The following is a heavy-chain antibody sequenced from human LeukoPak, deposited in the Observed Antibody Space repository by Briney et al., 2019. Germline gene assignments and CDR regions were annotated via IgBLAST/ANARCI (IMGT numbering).Heavy chain of an antibody. CDR2: IKQDGGEK. CDR3: ARDEYYDFWSGSQDAFDI. V-gene: IGHV3-7*01. CDR1: GFTFSSFW. D-gene: IGHD3-3*01. Sequence: GGSLRLSCAASGFTFSSFWMTWVRQAPGKGLEWVANIKQDGGEKHYVDSVKGRFTISRDNAKNSLYLHMNSLRAEDTAVYYCARDEYYDFWSGSQDAFDIWGQGTMVTVSS. J-gene: IGHJ3*02.